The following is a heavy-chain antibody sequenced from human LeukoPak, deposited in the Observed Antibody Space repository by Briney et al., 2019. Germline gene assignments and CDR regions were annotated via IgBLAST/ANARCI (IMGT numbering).Heavy chain of an antibody. CDR2: INSDGSIT. CDR1: GFTFTTYW. CDR3: ARDAVDTANAV. V-gene: IGHV3-74*01. Sequence: GGSLRLSCAASGFTFTTYWMHWVRQAPGKGLVWVSHINSDGSITSYADSVKGRFTISRDNAKNTLYMQMNSLRAEDTAVYYCARDAVDTANAVWGQGTTVTVSS. D-gene: IGHD5-18*01. J-gene: IGHJ6*02.